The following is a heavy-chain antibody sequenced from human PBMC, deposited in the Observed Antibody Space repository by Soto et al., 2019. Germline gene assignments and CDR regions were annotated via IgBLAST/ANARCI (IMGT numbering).Heavy chain of an antibody. J-gene: IGHJ3*02. Sequence: QVQLVQSGAEVKKPGASVKVSCKASGYTFTSYDINWVRQATGQGLEWMGWMNPNSGNTGYAQKFQGRVTMTRNTSIDTAYMELSSLRSEDTAVYYCARGGKGRHYYASGTIEGAFDIWGQGTMVTVSS. V-gene: IGHV1-8*01. CDR2: MNPNSGNT. D-gene: IGHD3-10*01. CDR1: GYTFTSYD. CDR3: ARGGKGRHYYASGTIEGAFDI.